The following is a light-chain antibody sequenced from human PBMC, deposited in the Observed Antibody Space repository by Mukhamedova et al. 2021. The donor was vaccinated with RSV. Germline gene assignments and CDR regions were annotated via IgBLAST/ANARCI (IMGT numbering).Light chain of an antibody. CDR2: EVS. Sequence: VSWYQHHPGKAPKVMIYEVSRRPSGVSDRFSASKSANTASLAISGLQAEDEADYYCSSYTSTSTPYVFGSGTKVTVL. CDR3: SSYTSTSTPYV. V-gene: IGLV2-14*01. J-gene: IGLJ1*01.